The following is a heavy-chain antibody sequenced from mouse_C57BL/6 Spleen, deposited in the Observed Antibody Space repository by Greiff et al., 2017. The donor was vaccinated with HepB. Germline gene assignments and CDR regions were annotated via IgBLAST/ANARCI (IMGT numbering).Heavy chain of an antibody. CDR1: GYTFTDYE. J-gene: IGHJ4*01. Sequence: VQLQQSGAELVRPGASVTLSCKASGYTFTDYEMHWVKQTPVHGLEWIGAIDPETGGTAYNQKFKGKAILTADKSSSTAYMELRSLTSEDSAVYYCTRTPFYYGTNYWGQGTSVTVSS. CDR3: TRTPFYYGTNY. D-gene: IGHD1-1*01. CDR2: IDPETGGT. V-gene: IGHV1-15*01.